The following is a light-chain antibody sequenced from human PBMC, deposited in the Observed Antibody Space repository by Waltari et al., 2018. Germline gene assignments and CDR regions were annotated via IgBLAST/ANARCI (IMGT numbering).Light chain of an antibody. CDR3: QTSDRSGSYPI. CDR2: KNT. J-gene: IGLJ2*01. V-gene: IGLV3-25*03. CDR1: ALANRF. Sequence: SSELTQPPSVSVSPGQTARITCYGDALANRFTSWYQQKPGQAPKLMIYKNTQRLSGIAARFSVSRSGTGVTLIVAGVQEEDEADYYCQTSDRSGSYPIFGGGTKLAV.